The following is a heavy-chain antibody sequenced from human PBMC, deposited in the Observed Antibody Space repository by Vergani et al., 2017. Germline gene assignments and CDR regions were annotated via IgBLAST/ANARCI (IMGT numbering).Heavy chain of an antibody. V-gene: IGHV3-11*05. J-gene: IGHJ4*02. CDR3: AREGIAAAGTINY. D-gene: IGHD6-13*01. CDR1: GFTFSDYY. CDR2: ISSSSSYT. Sequence: QVQLVESGGGLVKPGGSLRLSCAASGFTFSDYYMSWIRQAPGTGLEWVSYISSSSSYTNYADSVKGRFTISRDNAKNSLYLQMNSLRAEDTAVYYCAREGIAAAGTINYWGQGTLVTVSS.